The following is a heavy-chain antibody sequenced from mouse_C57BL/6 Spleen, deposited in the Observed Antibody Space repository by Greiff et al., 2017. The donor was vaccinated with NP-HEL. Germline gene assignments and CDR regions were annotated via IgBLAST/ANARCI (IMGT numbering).Heavy chain of an antibody. CDR3: TTGDYYGSSYCFDY. Sequence: VQLQQSGAELVRPGASVKLSCTASGFNIKDDYMHWVKQRPEQGLEWIGWIDPENGDTEYASKFQGKATITADTSSNTAYLQLSSLTSEDTAVYYCTTGDYYGSSYCFDYWGQGTTLTVSS. CDR2: IDPENGDT. CDR1: GFNIKDDY. J-gene: IGHJ2*01. D-gene: IGHD1-1*01. V-gene: IGHV14-4*01.